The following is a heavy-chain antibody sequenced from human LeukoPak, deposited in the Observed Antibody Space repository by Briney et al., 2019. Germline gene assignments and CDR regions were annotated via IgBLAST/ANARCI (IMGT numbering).Heavy chain of an antibody. Sequence: KPSETLSLTCTVSGGSITNYYWSWIRQPPGKGLEWIGYAYYSGTTSCNPSLKSRVTISVDASKSQFSLKLSSVTAADTAVYFCASRGGDGQGPYYFDYWGQGTLVTVSS. CDR2: AYYSGTT. CDR1: GGSITNYY. V-gene: IGHV4-59*08. CDR3: ASRGGDGQGPYYFDY. J-gene: IGHJ4*02. D-gene: IGHD3-16*01.